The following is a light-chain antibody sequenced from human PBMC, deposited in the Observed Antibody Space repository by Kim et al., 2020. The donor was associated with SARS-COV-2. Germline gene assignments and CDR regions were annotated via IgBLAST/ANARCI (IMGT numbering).Light chain of an antibody. CDR2: SAC. CDR3: QIYNLSPPNS. V-gene: IGKV3-20*01. Sequence: SPGNRGHVSCRASQPVPDQSVAWYQHKPGQAPRLIIYSACSRARGVPDRFRGSGSGTDYTLTIDRLEPEDFAVNYCQIYNLSPPNSFGQGTKLEI. J-gene: IGKJ2*01. CDR1: QPVPDQS.